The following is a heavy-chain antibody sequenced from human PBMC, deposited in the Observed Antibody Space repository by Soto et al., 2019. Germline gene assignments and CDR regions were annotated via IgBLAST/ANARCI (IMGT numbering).Heavy chain of an antibody. Sequence: SVKVSCKASGGTFSSYTISWVRQAPGQGLEWMGRIIPILGIANYAQKFQGRVTITADKSTSTAYMELSSLRSEDTAVYYCARGVVVVAAFDWFDPWGQGTLVTV. CDR2: IIPILGIA. CDR3: ARGVVVVAAFDWFDP. J-gene: IGHJ5*02. D-gene: IGHD2-15*01. V-gene: IGHV1-69*02. CDR1: GGTFSSYT.